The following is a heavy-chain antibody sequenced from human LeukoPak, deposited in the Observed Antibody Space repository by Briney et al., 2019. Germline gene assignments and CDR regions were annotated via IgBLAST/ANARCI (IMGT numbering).Heavy chain of an antibody. CDR1: GFTVSRNY. CDR2: ISGSGRRT. J-gene: IGHJ4*02. Sequence: GGSLRLSCAASGFTVSRNYMSWVRQAPGKGLEWVSAISGSGRRTYYADSVKGRFTISRDNSKNTLYLQMNSLRAEDTAVYYCAKQGGYDWDVFDYWGQGTLVTVSS. CDR3: AKQGGYDWDVFDY. V-gene: IGHV3-23*01. D-gene: IGHD5-12*01.